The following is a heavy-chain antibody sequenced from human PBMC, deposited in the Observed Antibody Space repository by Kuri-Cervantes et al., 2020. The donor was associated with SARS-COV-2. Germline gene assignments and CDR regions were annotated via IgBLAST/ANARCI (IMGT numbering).Heavy chain of an antibody. D-gene: IGHD3-3*01. CDR2: IYYSGST. Sequence: GSLRLSCIVSGDSMSSYYWGWIRQPPGKGLEWIGSIYYSGSTYYNPSLKSRVTISVDTSKNQFSLKLSSVTAADTAVYYCARTYYDFWSGPLFGAFDIWGQGTMVTVSS. CDR1: GDSMSSYY. V-gene: IGHV4-39*01. CDR3: ARTYYDFWSGPLFGAFDI. J-gene: IGHJ3*02.